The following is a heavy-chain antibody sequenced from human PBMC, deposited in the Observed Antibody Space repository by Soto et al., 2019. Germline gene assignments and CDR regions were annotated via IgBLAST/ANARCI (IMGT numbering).Heavy chain of an antibody. Sequence: PGGSLRLSCAASGFTFGDYGMHWVGQAPGTGLEWVAVISYDGSDKYYADSVKGRFTISRDNSKNRLYLQMNSLRAEDTAVYYCATMERLFDYWGQGTLVTVSS. CDR3: ATMERLFDY. J-gene: IGHJ4*02. CDR1: GFTFGDYG. D-gene: IGHD3-3*01. V-gene: IGHV3-30*03. CDR2: ISYDGSDK.